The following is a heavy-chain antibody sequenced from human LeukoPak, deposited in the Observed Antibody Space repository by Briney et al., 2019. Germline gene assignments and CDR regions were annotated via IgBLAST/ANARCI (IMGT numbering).Heavy chain of an antibody. Sequence: ASVKVSCKASGYTFTGYYMHWVRQAPGQGLEWMGWINPNSGGTNYAQKFQGWVTMTRDTSISTAYMELSRLRSDDTAVYYCARGGRRGYCSGGSCYEGFDYRGQGTLVTVSS. CDR2: INPNSGGT. J-gene: IGHJ4*02. D-gene: IGHD2-15*01. CDR3: ARGGRRGYCSGGSCYEGFDY. CDR1: GYTFTGYY. V-gene: IGHV1-2*04.